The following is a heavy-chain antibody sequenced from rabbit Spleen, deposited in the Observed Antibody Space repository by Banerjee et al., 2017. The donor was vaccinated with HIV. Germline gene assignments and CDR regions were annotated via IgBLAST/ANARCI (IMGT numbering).Heavy chain of an antibody. V-gene: IGHV1S47*01. J-gene: IGHJ4*01. CDR3: AKMRYGSYGYFDL. Sequence: QEQLVESGGGLVQPGGSLKLSCKASGFDFSNYGVTWVRQAPGKGLEWIGYIEPIFGRTYYANWVNGRFTISSHNAQNTLYLQLSSLTAADTATYFCAKMRYGSYGYFDLWGPGTLVTVS. CDR1: GFDFSNYG. CDR2: IEPIFGRT. D-gene: IGHD6-1*01.